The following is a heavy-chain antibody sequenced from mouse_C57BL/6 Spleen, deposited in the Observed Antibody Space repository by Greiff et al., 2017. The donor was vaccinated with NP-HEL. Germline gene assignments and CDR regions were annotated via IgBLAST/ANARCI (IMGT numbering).Heavy chain of an antibody. CDR1: GYAFSSYW. CDR2: IYPGDGDT. CDR3: ARSGGSSYDYAMDY. Sequence: QVQLKQSGAELVKPGASVKISCKASGYAFSSYWMNWVKQRPGKGLEWIGQIYPGDGDTNYNGKFKGKATLTADKSSSTAYMQLSSLTSEDSAVYFCARSGGSSYDYAMDYWGQRTSVTVSS. V-gene: IGHV1-80*01. J-gene: IGHJ4*01. D-gene: IGHD1-1*01.